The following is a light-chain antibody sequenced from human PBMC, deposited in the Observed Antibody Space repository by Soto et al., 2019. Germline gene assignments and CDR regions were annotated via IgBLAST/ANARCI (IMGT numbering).Light chain of an antibody. Sequence: QSALTQPASVSGSPGQSITISCTGTSSDVGNYNYVSWYQHHPGKAPKLMIYDVSNRPSGVSNRFSGSKSGNTASLTISGLQAEDEADYYCSSYRSSHTLIFGGGTQLTVL. V-gene: IGLV2-14*01. J-gene: IGLJ2*01. CDR3: SSYRSSHTLI. CDR2: DVS. CDR1: SSDVGNYNY.